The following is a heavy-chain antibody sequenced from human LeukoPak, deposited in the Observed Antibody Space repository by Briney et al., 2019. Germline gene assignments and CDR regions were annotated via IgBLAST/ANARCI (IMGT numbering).Heavy chain of an antibody. CDR1: GGSISSGSYY. CDR2: IYTSGST. J-gene: IGHJ4*02. CDR3: ARGDRGSYQYYFDY. Sequence: PSQTLSLTWTVSGGSISSGSYYWSWIRQPAGKGLEWIGRIYTSGSTNYNPSLKSRVTISVDTSKNQFSLKLSSVTAADTAVYYCARGDRGSYQYYFDYWGQGTLVTVSS. V-gene: IGHV4-61*02. D-gene: IGHD1-26*01.